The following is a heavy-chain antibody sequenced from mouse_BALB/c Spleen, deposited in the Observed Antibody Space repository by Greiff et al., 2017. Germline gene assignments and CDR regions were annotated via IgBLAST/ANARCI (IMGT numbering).Heavy chain of an antibody. CDR3: ARDGGYDDGLAY. Sequence: EVQRVESGGGLVKPGGSLKLSCAASGFTFSDYYMHWVRQTPEQRLEWVATISDGGSYTYYPHSVKGRFTISRDNAKNNLYLQMSSLKSEDTAMYYCARDGGYDDGLAYWGQGTLVTVSA. D-gene: IGHD2-2*01. V-gene: IGHV5-4*02. CDR1: GFTFSDYY. CDR2: ISDGGSYT. J-gene: IGHJ3*01.